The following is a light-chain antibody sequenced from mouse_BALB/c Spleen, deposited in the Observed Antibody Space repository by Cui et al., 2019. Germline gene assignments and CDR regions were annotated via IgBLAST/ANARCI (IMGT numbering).Light chain of an antibody. CDR3: QQWSSNPPT. Sequence: QLVLTQPPPLISASPVEKVTMTCSASSRVSYMYWYQQKPRSSPKPWIYLTSNLASGVPARFSGSGSGTSYSLTISSMEAEDAATYYCQQWSSNPPTFGAGTKLELK. CDR1: SRVSY. V-gene: IGKV4-68*01. J-gene: IGKJ5*01. CDR2: LTS.